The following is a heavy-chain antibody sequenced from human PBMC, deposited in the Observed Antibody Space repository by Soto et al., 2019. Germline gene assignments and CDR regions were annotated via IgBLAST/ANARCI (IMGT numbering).Heavy chain of an antibody. CDR2: IWYDGSNK. CDR1: RFTVSRYA. CDR3: ARASDIVATIGYYYGMDV. V-gene: IGHV3-33*01. D-gene: IGHD5-12*01. Sequence: GGSLRLSCPAIRFTVSRYAMHSVPTVPGKGLEWVAFIWYDGSNKYYADSVRGRFTISIDNSKNTLYLQMNSLRAEDTAVYYCARASDIVATIGYYYGMDVWGQGT. J-gene: IGHJ6*02.